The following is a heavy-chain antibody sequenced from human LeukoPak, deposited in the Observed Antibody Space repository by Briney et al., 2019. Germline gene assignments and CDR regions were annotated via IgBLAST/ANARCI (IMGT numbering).Heavy chain of an antibody. CDR3: ASTGRGYYDSIDY. CDR1: GFTFSSYW. D-gene: IGHD3-22*01. J-gene: IGHJ4*02. V-gene: IGHV3-33*08. CDR2: IWSDGSNK. Sequence: GGSLRLSCAASGFTFSSYWMSWVRQAPGKGLEWVALIWSDGSNKYYADSVKGRFTISRDNSNNTLYLQMNSLRAEDTALYYCASTGRGYYDSIDYWGQGTLVTVSS.